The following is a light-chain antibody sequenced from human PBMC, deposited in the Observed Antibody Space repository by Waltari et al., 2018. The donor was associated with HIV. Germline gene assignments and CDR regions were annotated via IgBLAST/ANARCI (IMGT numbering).Light chain of an antibody. CDR1: SGSIASNY. CDR2: EDN. J-gene: IGLJ3*02. CDR3: QSYDSSKWV. Sequence: NFMLTQPHSVSESPGKTVTISCTRSSGSIASNYVQWYQQRPGSSPTTVIYEDNQRPSGVPDRFSGSIDTSSHSASLTISGLKTEDEADYYCQSYDSSKWVFGGGTKLTVL. V-gene: IGLV6-57*01.